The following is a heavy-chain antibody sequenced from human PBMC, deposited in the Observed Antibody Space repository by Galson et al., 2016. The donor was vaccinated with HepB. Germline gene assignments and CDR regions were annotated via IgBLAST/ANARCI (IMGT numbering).Heavy chain of an antibody. J-gene: IGHJ6*02. D-gene: IGHD6-13*01. Sequence: SLRLSCAASGFTFSEYYMSWIRQAPGKGLEWVSYISSSSSSTKYADSVKGRFTISRDNAKNSLYLHMNSLRAEDTAVYYCARGCIGVAGTPGYYYGMDVWGQGTTVTVSS. CDR1: GFTFSEYY. CDR3: ARGCIGVAGTPGYYYGMDV. CDR2: ISSSSSST. V-gene: IGHV3-11*06.